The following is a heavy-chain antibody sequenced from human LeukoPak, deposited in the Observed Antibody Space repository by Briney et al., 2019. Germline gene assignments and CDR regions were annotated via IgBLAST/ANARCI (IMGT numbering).Heavy chain of an antibody. Sequence: PSGTLSLTCAVSGGSISSSNWWSWVRQPPGKGLEWIGEIYHSGSTNYNPSLKSRVTISVDKSKNQFSLKLSSVTAADTAVYYCARDWGTYCSGGSCYSEPWFDPWGQGTLVTVSS. CDR1: GGSISSSNW. V-gene: IGHV4-4*02. CDR3: ARDWGTYCSGGSCYSEPWFDP. J-gene: IGHJ5*02. CDR2: IYHSGST. D-gene: IGHD2-15*01.